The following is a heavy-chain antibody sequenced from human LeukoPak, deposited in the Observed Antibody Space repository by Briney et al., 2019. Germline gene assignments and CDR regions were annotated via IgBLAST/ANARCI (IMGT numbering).Heavy chain of an antibody. Sequence: GTSLRLSCAASGFPFSSYGMHWVRQAPGKGLEWVARLVYDARSDYANSVKGRFSISRDDSKNTLFLDMSNLRVEDTALYYCARGSPINYYDSSGYYSGINYLDYWGQGTLVTVSS. CDR2: LVYDARS. CDR1: GFPFSSYG. J-gene: IGHJ4*02. D-gene: IGHD3-22*01. V-gene: IGHV3-33*01. CDR3: ARGSPINYYDSSGYYSGINYLDY.